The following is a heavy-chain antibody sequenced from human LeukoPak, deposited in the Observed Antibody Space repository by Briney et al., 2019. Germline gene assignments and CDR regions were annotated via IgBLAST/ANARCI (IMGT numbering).Heavy chain of an antibody. D-gene: IGHD3-3*01. CDR2: IFYSGRT. J-gene: IGHJ4*02. CDR1: GYSISSGYY. CDR3: ARQPLRFLDL. Sequence: SETLSLTCTVSGYSISSGYYWGWIRQPPGKGLEWIGSIFYSGRTYDNPSLKSRVTISVDTSKNQFSLKLTSVTAADTAVYYCARQPLRFLDLWGQGTLVTVSS. V-gene: IGHV4-38-2*02.